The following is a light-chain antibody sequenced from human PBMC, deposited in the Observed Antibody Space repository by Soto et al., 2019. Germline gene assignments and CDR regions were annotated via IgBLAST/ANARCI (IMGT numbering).Light chain of an antibody. CDR3: QQTYSTPPCN. J-gene: IGKJ5*01. V-gene: IGKV1-39*01. Sequence: DIQMTQSPSTLPASVGDRVTITCRTSQSISNWLAWYQQKPGKAPKLLISAASTLQSGVPSRFSGSRSGTDFTLTISGLQPEDFATYYCQQTYSTPPCNFGQGTRLEIK. CDR2: AAS. CDR1: QSISNW.